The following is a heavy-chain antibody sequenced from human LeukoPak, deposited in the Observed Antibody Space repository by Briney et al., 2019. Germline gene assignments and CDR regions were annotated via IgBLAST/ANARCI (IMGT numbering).Heavy chain of an antibody. CDR1: GFTVSSYC. Sequence: GSSVKLSHAASGFTVSSYCIDWARQTPGRGLECVAVMSYEGSNKKPSDSVKGRFTISRDNSKNTLFLQMDSLRAEDTAVYCCARGKYSSGWYYFDYWGQGTLVTVSS. CDR3: ARGKYSSGWYYFDY. CDR2: MSYEGSNK. D-gene: IGHD6-19*01. V-gene: IGHV3-33*01. J-gene: IGHJ4*02.